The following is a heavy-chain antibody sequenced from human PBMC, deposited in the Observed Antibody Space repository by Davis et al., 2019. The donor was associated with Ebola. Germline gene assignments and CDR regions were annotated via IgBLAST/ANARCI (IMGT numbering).Heavy chain of an antibody. D-gene: IGHD6-13*01. Sequence: PGGSLRLSCAASGFTFSSYSMNWVRQAPGKGLEWVSSISSSSSYIYYADSVKGRFTISRDNAKNSLYLQMNSLRAEDTAVYYCARDFWLFHIAAAGTIDYWGQGTLVTVSS. CDR3: ARDFWLFHIAAAGTIDY. V-gene: IGHV3-21*01. J-gene: IGHJ4*02. CDR2: ISSSSSYI. CDR1: GFTFSSYS.